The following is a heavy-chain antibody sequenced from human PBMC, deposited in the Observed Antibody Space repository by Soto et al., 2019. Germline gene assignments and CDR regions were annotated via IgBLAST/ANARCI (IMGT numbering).Heavy chain of an antibody. CDR1: GFTFSSYA. CDR2: ISGSGGST. J-gene: IGHJ4*02. Sequence: EVQVLESGGGLVQPGGSLRLSCAASGFTFSSYAMSWVRQAPGKGLEWVSAISGSGGSTYYADCVKGRFTISRDKSKNPLYLQMNSLRAEEKALYYCAKQSEIATIGEFDYCDKGTLFTVSS. V-gene: IGHV3-23*01. CDR3: AKQSEIATIGEFDY. D-gene: IGHD2-21*01.